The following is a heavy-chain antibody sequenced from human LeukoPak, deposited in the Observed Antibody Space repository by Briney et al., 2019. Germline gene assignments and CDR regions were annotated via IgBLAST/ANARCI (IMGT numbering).Heavy chain of an antibody. CDR2: INSDGSAT. V-gene: IGHV3-74*01. D-gene: IGHD3-16*01. Sequence: GGSLRLSCAASGFTFSSYAMSWVRQAPGKGLVWVSRINSDGSATAYADSVKGRFTISRDNAENTLYLQMNSLRAEDTAVYYCARGYAGGGFDPWGQGTLVTVSS. CDR3: ARGYAGGGFDP. CDR1: GFTFSSYA. J-gene: IGHJ5*02.